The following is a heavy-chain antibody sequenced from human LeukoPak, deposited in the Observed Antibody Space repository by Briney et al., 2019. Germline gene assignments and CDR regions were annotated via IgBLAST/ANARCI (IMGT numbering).Heavy chain of an antibody. Sequence: SETLSLTCAVYGGSFSGYYRSWIRQPPGKGLEWIGEINHSGSTNYNPSLKSRVTISVDTSKNQFSLKLSSVTAADTAVYYCARDLGGIYFDYWGQGTLVTVSS. J-gene: IGHJ4*02. CDR3: ARDLGGIYFDY. CDR1: GGSFSGYY. D-gene: IGHD1-26*01. CDR2: INHSGST. V-gene: IGHV4-34*01.